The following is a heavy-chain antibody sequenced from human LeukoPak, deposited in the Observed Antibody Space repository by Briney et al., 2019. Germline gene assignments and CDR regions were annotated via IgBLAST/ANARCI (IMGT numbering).Heavy chain of an antibody. CDR3: ASEPPYYDSSGPLRP. V-gene: IGHV1-69*02. Sequence: SVKVSCKASGGTFSSYTISWVRQAPGQGLEWVGRIIPILGIANYAQKFQGRATITADKSTSTAYMERSSLRSEDTAVYYCASEPPYYDSSGPLRPWGQGTLVTVSS. D-gene: IGHD3-22*01. J-gene: IGHJ5*02. CDR1: GGTFSSYT. CDR2: IIPILGIA.